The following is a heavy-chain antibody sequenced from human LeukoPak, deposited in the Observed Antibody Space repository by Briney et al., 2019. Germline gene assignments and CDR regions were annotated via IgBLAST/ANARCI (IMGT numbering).Heavy chain of an antibody. V-gene: IGHV4-59*01. CDR3: ARGEVYAILNY. CDR2: IYYSGST. CDR1: GGSISDYY. Sequence: SETLSLTCTVSGGSISDYYWSWIRQPPGKGLEWIGYIYYSGSTNYNPSLKSRVTISVDTSKNQFSLKLSSVTAADTAVYYCARGEVYAILNYWGQGTLVTVSS. D-gene: IGHD2-8*01. J-gene: IGHJ4*02.